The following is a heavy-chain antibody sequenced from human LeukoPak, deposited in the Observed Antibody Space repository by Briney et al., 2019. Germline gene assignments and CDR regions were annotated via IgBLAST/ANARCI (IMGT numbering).Heavy chain of an antibody. V-gene: IGHV1-18*01. CDR3: ARDHELLWFGELLYGDY. D-gene: IGHD3-10*01. CDR1: GYTFTSYG. J-gene: IGHJ4*02. CDR2: ISAYNGNT. Sequence: ASVKVSCKASGYTFTSYGIRWVRQAPGQGLEWMGWISAYNGNTNYAQKLQGRVSMTTDTSTSTAYMELRSLRSDDTAVYYCARDHELLWFGELLYGDYWGQGTLVTVSS.